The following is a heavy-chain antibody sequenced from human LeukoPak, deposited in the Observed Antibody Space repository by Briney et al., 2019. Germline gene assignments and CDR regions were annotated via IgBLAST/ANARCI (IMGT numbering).Heavy chain of an antibody. Sequence: GGSLRLSCAASGFTFSSYAMHWVRQAPGKGPEWVAVISYDGSNKYYADSVKGRFTISRDNSKNTLYLQMNSLRAEDTAVYYCARGLRYYDYVWGSYQRVLDYWGQGTLVTVSS. CDR2: ISYDGSNK. CDR3: ARGLRYYDYVWGSYQRVLDY. V-gene: IGHV3-30-3*01. CDR1: GFTFSSYA. D-gene: IGHD3-16*02. J-gene: IGHJ4*02.